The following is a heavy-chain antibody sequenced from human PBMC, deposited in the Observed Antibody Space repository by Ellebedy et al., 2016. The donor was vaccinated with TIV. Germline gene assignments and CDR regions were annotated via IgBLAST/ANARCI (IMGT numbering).Heavy chain of an antibody. J-gene: IGHJ4*02. D-gene: IGHD6-13*01. CDR1: GFSLSTSGMR. V-gene: IGHV2-70*04. Sequence: SGPTLVKPTQTLTLTCTFSGFSLSTSGMRVSWIRQPPGKALEWLARIDRDDDKFYSTSLKTRLTISKDTSKNQVVLTMTNMDPVDTATYYCAHHYSSSWYPVYWGQGTLVTVSS. CDR3: AHHYSSSWYPVY. CDR2: IDRDDDK.